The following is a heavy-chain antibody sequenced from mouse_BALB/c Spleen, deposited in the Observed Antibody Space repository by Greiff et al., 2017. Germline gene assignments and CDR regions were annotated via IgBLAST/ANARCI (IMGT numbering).Heavy chain of an antibody. CDR2: IYPGDGDT. Sequence: QVQLQQSGAELARPGASVKLSCKASGYTFTSYWMQWVKQRPGQGLEWIGAIYPGDGDTRYTQKFKGKATLTADKSSSTAYMQLSSLASEDSAVYYCAREDYYGSSPYAMDYWGQGTSVTVSS. CDR3: AREDYYGSSPYAMDY. V-gene: IGHV1-87*01. CDR1: GYTFTSYW. D-gene: IGHD1-1*01. J-gene: IGHJ4*01.